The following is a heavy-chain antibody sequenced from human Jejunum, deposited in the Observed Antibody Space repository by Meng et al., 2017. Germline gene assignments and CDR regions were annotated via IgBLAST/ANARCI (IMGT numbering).Heavy chain of an antibody. CDR2: NYYTGGT. J-gene: IGHJ4*02. CDR3: AGGTVAVAVKTGVDY. CDR1: GASVSNGSYF. V-gene: IGHV4-61*01. Sequence: SETLSLTCTVSGASVSNGSYFWSWIRQPPGKGLEWIGYNYYTGGTNYNPSLKSRVTISLDTSKNQFSLSLTSVAAADTAIYYCAGGTVAVAVKTGVDYWNQGTLVTVSS. D-gene: IGHD6-19*01.